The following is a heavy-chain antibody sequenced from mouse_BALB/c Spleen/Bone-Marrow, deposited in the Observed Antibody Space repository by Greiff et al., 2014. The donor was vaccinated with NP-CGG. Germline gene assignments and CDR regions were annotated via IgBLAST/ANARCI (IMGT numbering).Heavy chain of an antibody. Sequence: QVTLKESGAELVKPGASVKLSCKASGYSFTRYYMYWVKQRPGQGLEWIGEINPSNGGTNFNEKFKSKATLTVDKSSSTAYMQFSSLTSEDSAVYYCTRSNYGYWYFDVWGAGTTVTVSS. D-gene: IGHD1-1*01. CDR1: GYSFTRYY. J-gene: IGHJ1*01. CDR3: TRSNYGYWYFDV. V-gene: IGHV1S81*02. CDR2: INPSNGGT.